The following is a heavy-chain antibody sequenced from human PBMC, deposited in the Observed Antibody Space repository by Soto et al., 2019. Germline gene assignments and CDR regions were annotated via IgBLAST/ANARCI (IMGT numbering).Heavy chain of an antibody. V-gene: IGHV4-61*01. J-gene: IGHJ6*02. D-gene: IGHD6-13*01. CDR2: IFDAATA. CDR3: ARDRRGRADGFIYYYGMEV. Sequence: QVQLQESGPGLMKPSGTLSLICSVSGESVGRGTNYWSWVRQAPGRGLEWIGYIFDAATAIYNPSFESRVSISLDAAKNQVSLKLTSVTAADTATYYCARDRRGRADGFIYYYGMEVWGQGTSVTVSS. CDR1: GESVGRGTNY.